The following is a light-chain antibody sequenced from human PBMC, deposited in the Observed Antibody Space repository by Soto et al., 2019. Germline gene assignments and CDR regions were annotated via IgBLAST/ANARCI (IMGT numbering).Light chain of an antibody. CDR1: SSDVGGYNY. V-gene: IGLV2-8*01. CDR3: SSDAGIWV. CDR2: EVS. J-gene: IGLJ3*02. Sequence: QSVLTQPPSASGSPGQSVTISCTGTSSDVGGYNYVSWYQQHPGKAPKLMIYEVSKRPSGVPDRFSGSKSGNTASLTVSGLQAEDEADYYCSSDAGIWVFGGGTKLTVL.